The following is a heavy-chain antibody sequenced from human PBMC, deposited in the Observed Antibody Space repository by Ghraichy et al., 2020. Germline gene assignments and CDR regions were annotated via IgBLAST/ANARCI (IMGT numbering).Heavy chain of an antibody. CDR3: ARSVRGRAPDY. CDR2: IYNTGRT. D-gene: IGHD3-10*01. Sequence: SQTLSLTCTVSGDSVNSETHYWSWIRQPTGKGLEWIAYIYNTGRTDSTPSLKSRVTVSIDTSSNQFSLKLNSVTAADTAVYYCARSVRGRAPDYWGQGTLGTVSS. CDR1: GDSVNSETHY. J-gene: IGHJ4*02. V-gene: IGHV4-61*01.